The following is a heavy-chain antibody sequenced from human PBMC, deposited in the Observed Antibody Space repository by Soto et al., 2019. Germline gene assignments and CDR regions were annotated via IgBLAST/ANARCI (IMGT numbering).Heavy chain of an antibody. Sequence: PGGSLRLSCAASGFTFSSYGMHWVRQAPGKGLEWVALIWYDGSNKYYADSVKGRFTISRDNSKNTVYLQMNSLRAEDTAVYYCARGNSGYDSHFDYWGRGTLVTVSS. CDR3: ARGNSGYDSHFDY. CDR1: GFTFSSYG. V-gene: IGHV3-33*01. CDR2: IWYDGSNK. D-gene: IGHD5-12*01. J-gene: IGHJ4*02.